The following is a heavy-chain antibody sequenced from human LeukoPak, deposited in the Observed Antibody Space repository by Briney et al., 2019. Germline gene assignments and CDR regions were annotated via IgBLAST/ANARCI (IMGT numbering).Heavy chain of an antibody. CDR1: GFTFSSYE. CDR2: INWNGDSK. CDR3: VRTRNYYGSGHYNRDAFDI. V-gene: IGHV3-20*04. J-gene: IGHJ3*02. D-gene: IGHD3-10*01. Sequence: GGSLRLSCAASGFTFSSYEMNWVRQAPGKGLEWVSGINWNGDSKGFADFVRGRCTISRDNAKNSVYLEMNSVRVEDTAMYYCVRTRNYYGSGHYNRDAFDIWGQGTMVTVSS.